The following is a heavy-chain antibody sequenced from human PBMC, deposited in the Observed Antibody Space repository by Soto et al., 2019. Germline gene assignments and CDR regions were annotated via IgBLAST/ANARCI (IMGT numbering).Heavy chain of an antibody. Sequence: GESLKISCKGSGYSFTSYWIVWVRQMPGKGLEWXGXIXXXDXDXXXSXXFXGQVTISADKSISTAYLQWSSLKASDTAMYYCASSGVNYYYGMDVWGQGTTVTVSS. D-gene: IGHD6-19*01. J-gene: IGHJ6*02. CDR3: ASSGVNYYYGMDV. CDR2: IXXXDXDX. V-gene: IGHV5-51*01. CDR1: GYSFTSYW.